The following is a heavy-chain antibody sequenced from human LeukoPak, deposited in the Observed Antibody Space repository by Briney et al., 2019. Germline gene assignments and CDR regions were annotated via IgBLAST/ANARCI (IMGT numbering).Heavy chain of an antibody. D-gene: IGHD5-12*01. CDR1: GFSVGDYA. Sequence: PGGSLTLSCRASGFSVGDYAMSWVRQAPGKGLEWVGFIRSKTYGGTADYAASVEGRFTISRDDSNNIVYLQMNSLKTEDTAVYYCTRGLEGFTAYDDFWGQGTLATVSS. CDR2: IRSKTYGGTA. V-gene: IGHV3-49*04. CDR3: TRGLEGFTAYDDF. J-gene: IGHJ4*02.